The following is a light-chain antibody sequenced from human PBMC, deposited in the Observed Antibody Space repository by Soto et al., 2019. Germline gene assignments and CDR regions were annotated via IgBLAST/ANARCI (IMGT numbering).Light chain of an antibody. V-gene: IGKV1-5*01. CDR1: QSISSW. Sequence: DIQMTQSPSTLSASVGDRVTITCRASQSISSWLAWYQQKPGKAPKLLIYDASSLESGVPSRFSGGGSGTEFTLTSSSLQPDDFATYYCQQYNSYSWTFGQGTKVEIK. J-gene: IGKJ1*01. CDR3: QQYNSYSWT. CDR2: DAS.